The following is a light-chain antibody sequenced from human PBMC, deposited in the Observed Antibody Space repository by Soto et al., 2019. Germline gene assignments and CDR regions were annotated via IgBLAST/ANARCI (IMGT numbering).Light chain of an antibody. J-gene: IGLJ3*02. CDR1: GGDIGAYNY. V-gene: IGLV2-14*01. CDR3: AAWDDSLNGQL. CDR2: EVI. Sequence: QSVLTQPASVSGSPGQSITISCAGTGGDIGAYNYVSWYQQHPGKAPKLMIYEVIRRPSGISNRFSGSKSGNTASLTISTLQAEDEADYYCAAWDDSLNGQLFGGGTKLTVL.